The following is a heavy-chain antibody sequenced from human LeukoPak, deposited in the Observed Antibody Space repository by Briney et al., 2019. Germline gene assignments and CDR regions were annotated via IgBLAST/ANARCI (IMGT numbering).Heavy chain of an antibody. D-gene: IGHD6-13*01. CDR3: ARVQRPITAAGTFYY. Sequence: GGSLRLSCAASGFTFSNYWMSWVRQAPGKGLEWVANIKQDGSEKYYVDSVKGRFTISRDNSKNSLYLQMNSLRAEDTAMYYCARVQRPITAAGTFYYWGQGTLVTVSS. V-gene: IGHV3-7*01. J-gene: IGHJ4*02. CDR1: GFTFSNYW. CDR2: IKQDGSEK.